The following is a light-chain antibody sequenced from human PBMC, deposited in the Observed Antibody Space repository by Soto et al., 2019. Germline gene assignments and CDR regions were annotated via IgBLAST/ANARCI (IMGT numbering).Light chain of an antibody. CDR2: DAS. CDR3: QKYDSAFGT. CDR1: QGISNY. Sequence: DIQMTQSPSSLSASVGDRVTITCRASQGISNYLAWYQQKPGKVPKLLIYDASSLETGVPSRFSGSGSGTEFTLTITSLQPDDVATYYCQKYDSAFGTFGEGTKVEIK. J-gene: IGKJ1*01. V-gene: IGKV1-27*01.